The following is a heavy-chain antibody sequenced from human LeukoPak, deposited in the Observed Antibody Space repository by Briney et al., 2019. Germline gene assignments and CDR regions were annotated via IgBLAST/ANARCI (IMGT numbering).Heavy chain of an antibody. D-gene: IGHD6-13*01. V-gene: IGHV4-4*07. J-gene: IGHJ5*02. Sequence: SETLSLTCTVSGGSISSYYGSWIRQPAGKGLEWIGRIYTSGSTNYNPSLKSRVTMSLDTSKNQFSLKLSSVTAADTAVYYCARDLDSINWYGIPPGWFDPWGQGTLVTVSS. CDR1: GGSISSYY. CDR2: IYTSGST. CDR3: ARDLDSINWYGIPPGWFDP.